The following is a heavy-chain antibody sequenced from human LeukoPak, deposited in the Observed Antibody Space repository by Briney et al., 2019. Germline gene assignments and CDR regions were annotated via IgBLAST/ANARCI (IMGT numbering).Heavy chain of an antibody. D-gene: IGHD3-10*01. Sequence: RGSLRLSCAASGFIFSDYYMTWIRQAPGKGLEWVSYISSSGGITYYADSVKGRFTISRDNAKNSLYLEMNSLRDDDTAVYFCARTGGAGSPPDTWGQGTLVTVSS. CDR3: ARTGGAGSPPDT. J-gene: IGHJ5*02. CDR1: GFIFSDYY. CDR2: ISSSGGIT. V-gene: IGHV3-11*01.